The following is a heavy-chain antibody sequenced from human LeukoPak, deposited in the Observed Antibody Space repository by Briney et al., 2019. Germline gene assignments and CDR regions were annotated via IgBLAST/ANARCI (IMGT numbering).Heavy chain of an antibody. Sequence: SETLSLTCAVYGGSFSGYYWSWIRQPPGKGLEWIGEINHSGSTNYNPSLKSRVTISVDTSKNQFSLKLSSATAADTAVYYCARDRMDYDFWSGYYPDYYGMDVWGQGTTVTVSS. CDR2: INHSGST. D-gene: IGHD3-3*01. CDR1: GGSFSGYY. J-gene: IGHJ6*02. CDR3: ARDRMDYDFWSGYYPDYYGMDV. V-gene: IGHV4-34*01.